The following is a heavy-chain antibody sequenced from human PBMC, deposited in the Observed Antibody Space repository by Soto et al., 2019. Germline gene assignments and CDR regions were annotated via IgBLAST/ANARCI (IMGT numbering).Heavy chain of an antibody. Sequence: SVKGSCNASGGTFSSYDIRWVRQAPGQGLEWMGGIIPIFGTANYAQKFQGRVTITADESTSTAYMELSSLRSEDTAVYYCARASVVVTAIYSFDYWGQGTLVTVSS. CDR1: GGTFSSYD. CDR3: ARASVVVTAIYSFDY. CDR2: IIPIFGTA. V-gene: IGHV1-69*01. J-gene: IGHJ4*02. D-gene: IGHD2-21*02.